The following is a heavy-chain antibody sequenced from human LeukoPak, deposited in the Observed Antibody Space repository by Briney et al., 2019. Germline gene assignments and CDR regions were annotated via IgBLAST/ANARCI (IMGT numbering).Heavy chain of an antibody. CDR2: ISSSGSTI. J-gene: IGHJ5*02. V-gene: IGHV3-11*04. D-gene: IGHD2-2*01. CDR3: AREDTYCSSTSCYGRWFDP. CDR1: GFTFSDYY. Sequence: PGGSLRLSCAASGFTFSDYYMSWIRQAPGKGLEWVSYISSSGSTIYYADSVKGRFTISGDNAKNSLYLQMNSLRAEDTAVYYCAREDTYCSSTSCYGRWFDPWGQGTLVTVSS.